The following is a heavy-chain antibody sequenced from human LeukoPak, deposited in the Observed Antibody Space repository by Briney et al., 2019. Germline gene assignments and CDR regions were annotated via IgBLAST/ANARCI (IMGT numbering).Heavy chain of an antibody. Sequence: GGSLRLSCAASGFTFSSYAMSWVRQAPGKGLEWVSAISGSGGSTYYADSEKGRFTISRDNSKNTLYLQMNSLRAEDTAVYYCAKDPIWSRGDGYNLNWFDPWGQGTLVTVSS. J-gene: IGHJ5*02. CDR2: ISGSGGST. CDR3: AKDPIWSRGDGYNLNWFDP. D-gene: IGHD5-24*01. V-gene: IGHV3-23*01. CDR1: GFTFSSYA.